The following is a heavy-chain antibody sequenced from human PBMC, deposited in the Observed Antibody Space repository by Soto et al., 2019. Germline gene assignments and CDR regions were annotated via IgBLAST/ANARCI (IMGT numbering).Heavy chain of an antibody. CDR2: ISIYNDNT. J-gene: IGHJ6*02. CDR3: ARETYYFGSGTYDDGMDV. Sequence: XSVKVSCKASGFTFTGYGISWVRQAPGQGLEWMAWISIYNDNTKYAQKFQGRITMTTDTSTSTAYMELRSLRSDDTAVYYCARETYYFGSGTYDDGMDVWGQETTVTV. CDR1: GFTFTGYG. D-gene: IGHD3-10*01. V-gene: IGHV1-18*04.